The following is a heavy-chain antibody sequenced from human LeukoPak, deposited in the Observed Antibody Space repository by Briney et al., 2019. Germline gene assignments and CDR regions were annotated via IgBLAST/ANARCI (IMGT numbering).Heavy chain of an antibody. CDR3: ARSITMIDDY. V-gene: IGHV1-46*01. D-gene: IGHD3-22*01. J-gene: IGHJ4*02. Sequence: GASVKLSFTASGYTFTSYYMHLVRQAPGQGLEWMGIINPSGGSTSYAQKFQGRVTMTRDTSTSTVYMELSSLRSEDTDVYYCARSITMIDDYWGQGTLVTVSS. CDR2: INPSGGST. CDR1: GYTFTSYY.